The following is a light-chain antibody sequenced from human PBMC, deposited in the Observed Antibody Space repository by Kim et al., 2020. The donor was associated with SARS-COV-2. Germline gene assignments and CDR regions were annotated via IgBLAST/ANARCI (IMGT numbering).Light chain of an antibody. V-gene: IGKV3-15*01. CDR3: QQYAYWRA. CDR2: DAS. Sequence: EIVMTQSPATLSLSPGERATLSCRASQSIRSDLAWYQQKPGQAPRVVIYDASVRATGIPARFSGSGSGTEFTLTISNLQSEDFAVYYCQQYAYWRAFGQGTRLEIK. J-gene: IGKJ5*01. CDR1: QSIRSD.